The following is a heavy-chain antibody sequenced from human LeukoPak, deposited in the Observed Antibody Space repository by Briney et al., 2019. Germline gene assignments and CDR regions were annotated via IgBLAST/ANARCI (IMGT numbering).Heavy chain of an antibody. CDR1: GYTFTSYG. Sequence: ASVKVSCKASGYTFTSYGISWVRQAPGQGLEWMGWISAYNGNTNYAQKPQGRVTMTTDTSTSTAYMELWSLRSDDTAVYYCARSQAYYYGSGSYYRYNWFDPWGQGTLVTVSS. CDR2: ISAYNGNT. D-gene: IGHD3-10*01. CDR3: ARSQAYYYGSGSYYRYNWFDP. J-gene: IGHJ5*02. V-gene: IGHV1-18*01.